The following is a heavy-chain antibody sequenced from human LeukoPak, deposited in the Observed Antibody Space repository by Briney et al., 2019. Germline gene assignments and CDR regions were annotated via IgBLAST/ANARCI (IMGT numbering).Heavy chain of an antibody. V-gene: IGHV7-4-1*02. CDR2: INTNTGNP. D-gene: IGHD2-2*01. CDR1: GYTFTSYA. CDR3: ASVTKDYYYYGMDV. J-gene: IGHJ6*02. Sequence: ASVKVSCKASGYTFTSYAMNWVRQAPGQGLEWMGWINTNTGNPTYAQGFTGRFVFSLDTSVSTAYLQISSLKAEDTAVYYCASVTKDYYYYGMDVWGQGTTVTVSS.